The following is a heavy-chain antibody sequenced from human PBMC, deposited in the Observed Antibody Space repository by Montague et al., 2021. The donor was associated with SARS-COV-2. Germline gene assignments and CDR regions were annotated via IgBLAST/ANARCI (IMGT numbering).Heavy chain of an antibody. CDR3: ARGDHPQSGSWYFFDT. CDR1: GGSINYYY. CDR2: IYSSGNA. J-gene: IGHJ4*02. V-gene: IGHV4-4*07. Sequence: SETLSLTCTVSGGSINYYYWHWLRQSAAKGLEWIGRIYSSGNANYSPSPKSRVTMSVDTSQNQFSLKLNSLTAADTAAYYCARGDHPQSGSWYFFDTWGQGALVTVSS. D-gene: IGHD6-13*01.